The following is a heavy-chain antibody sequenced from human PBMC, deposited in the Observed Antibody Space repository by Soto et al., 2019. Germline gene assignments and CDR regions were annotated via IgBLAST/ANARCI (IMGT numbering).Heavy chain of an antibody. CDR2: INPNSGDT. J-gene: IGHJ4*02. Sequence: ASVKVSCKAYGHTFTDFFTHWVRQSPVQGLEWMGWINPNSGDTNYAQKFQGRVTMTRDTSISTAYMELSSLRSDDTAVYYCARDRAGYCSTPSCYSFDNWGQGTLVTVSS. V-gene: IGHV1-2*02. CDR3: ARDRAGYCSTPSCYSFDN. CDR1: GHTFTDFF. D-gene: IGHD2-2*01.